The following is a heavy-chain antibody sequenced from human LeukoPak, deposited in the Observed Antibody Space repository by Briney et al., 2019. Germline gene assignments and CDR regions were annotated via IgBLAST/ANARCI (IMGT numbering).Heavy chain of an antibody. CDR2: INHSGST. Sequence: SETLSLTSAVYGGSFSGYYWSWIRQPPGKGLEWIGEINHSGSTNYNPSLKSRVTISVDTSKNQFSLKLSSVTAADTAVYYCASLPCIADHGSDYWGQGTLVTVSS. CDR3: ASLPCIADHGSDY. D-gene: IGHD6-13*01. J-gene: IGHJ4*02. V-gene: IGHV4-34*01. CDR1: GGSFSGYY.